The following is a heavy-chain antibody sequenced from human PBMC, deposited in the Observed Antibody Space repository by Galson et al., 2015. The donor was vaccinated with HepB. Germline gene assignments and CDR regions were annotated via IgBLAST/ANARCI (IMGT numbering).Heavy chain of an antibody. CDR2: INPSGGGT. Sequence: SVKVSCKASGYTFTSYNMHWVRQAPGQGLEWMGIINPSGGGTSYAQKFQDRVTMTRDTSTSTVYMELSSLRSEDTAVYYCARDQGWELPEYYFDYWGQGTLVTVSS. CDR3: ARDQGWELPEYYFDY. CDR1: GYTFTSYN. D-gene: IGHD1-26*01. V-gene: IGHV1-46*01. J-gene: IGHJ4*02.